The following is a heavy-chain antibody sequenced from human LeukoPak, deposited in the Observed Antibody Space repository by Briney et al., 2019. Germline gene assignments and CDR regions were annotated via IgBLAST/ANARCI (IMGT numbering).Heavy chain of an antibody. V-gene: IGHV1-24*01. CDR3: ATSLVLSQWGAFDI. CDR1: GYTLTELS. Sequence: ASVTVSFTVSGYTLTELSMHWVRQAPGKGLEWMGGFDPEDGETIYAQKFQGRVTMTEDTSTDTAYMELSSLRSEDTAVYYCATSLVLSQWGAFDIWGQGTMVTVSS. J-gene: IGHJ3*02. CDR2: FDPEDGET. D-gene: IGHD6-19*01.